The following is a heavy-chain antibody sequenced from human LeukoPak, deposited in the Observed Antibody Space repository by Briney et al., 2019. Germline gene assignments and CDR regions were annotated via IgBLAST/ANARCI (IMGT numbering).Heavy chain of an antibody. CDR1: GYTFTGYY. CDR3: ARMESYYDFWSGYSA. J-gene: IGHJ4*02. V-gene: IGHV1-2*02. CDR2: INPNSGGT. Sequence: ASVKVPCKASGYTFTGYYMHWVRQAPGQGLEWMGWINPNSGGTNYAQKFQGRVTMTRDTSISTAYMELSRLRSDDTAVYYCARMESYYDFWSGYSAWGQGTLVTVSS. D-gene: IGHD3-3*01.